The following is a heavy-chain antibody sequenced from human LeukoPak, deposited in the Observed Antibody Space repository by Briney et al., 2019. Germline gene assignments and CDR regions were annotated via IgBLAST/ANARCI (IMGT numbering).Heavy chain of an antibody. CDR3: ARQPTSSGWLDY. Sequence: PSQTLSLTCTVSGGSISSGGYYWSWIRQHPGKGLEWIGYIYYSGSTYYNPSFKSRVTISVDTSKNQFSLKLSSMTAADTAVYYCARQPTSSGWLDYWGQGTLVTVSS. CDR1: GGSISSGGYY. V-gene: IGHV4-31*03. CDR2: IYYSGST. J-gene: IGHJ4*02. D-gene: IGHD6-19*01.